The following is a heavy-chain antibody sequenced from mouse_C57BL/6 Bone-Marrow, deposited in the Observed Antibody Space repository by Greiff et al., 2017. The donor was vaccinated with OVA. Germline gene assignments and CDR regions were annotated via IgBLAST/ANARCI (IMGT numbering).Heavy chain of an antibody. CDR1: GYTFTSYC. CDR3: AVDSSGYGYFDY. J-gene: IGHJ2*01. D-gene: IGHD3-2*02. V-gene: IGHV1-55*01. Sequence: QVQLKQPGAELVKPGASVKMSCKASGYTFTSYCITWVKQRPGQGLEWIGDIYPGSGSTNYNEKFKSKATLTVDTSSSTAYMQLSSLTSEDSAVYYCAVDSSGYGYFDYWGQGTTLTVSS. CDR2: IYPGSGST.